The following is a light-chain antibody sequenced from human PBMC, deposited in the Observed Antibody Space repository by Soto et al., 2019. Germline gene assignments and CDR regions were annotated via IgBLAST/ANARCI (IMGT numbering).Light chain of an antibody. J-gene: IGKJ1*01. CDR1: QSVSSSY. V-gene: IGKV3-20*01. CDR3: QKYGSSPLT. CDR2: GAS. Sequence: IVLTQSPGTLSLSPGERATLSCRASQSVSSSYLAWYQQKPGQAPRLLIYGASSRATGIPDRFSGSGSGTDFTLTISRLEPEDFAVYYCQKYGSSPLTFGQGTKVDIK.